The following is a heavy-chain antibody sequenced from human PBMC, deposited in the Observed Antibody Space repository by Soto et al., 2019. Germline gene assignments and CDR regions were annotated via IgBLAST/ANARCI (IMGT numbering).Heavy chain of an antibody. V-gene: IGHV3-73*01. Sequence: EVQLVDSGGGLVQPGGSLKLSCAASGFTFSDSTIYWVRQASGKGLEWVGRIRSKANSYATAYAASVKGRFTISRDDSKNTAYLHMNSLKTEDMAVYYCSRALPNFYGMDVWGQGTTVTVSS. CDR1: GFTFSDST. J-gene: IGHJ6*02. CDR3: SRALPNFYGMDV. CDR2: IRSKANSYAT.